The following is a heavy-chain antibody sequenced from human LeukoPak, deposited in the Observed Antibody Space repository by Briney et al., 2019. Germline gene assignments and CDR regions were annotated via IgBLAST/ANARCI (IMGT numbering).Heavy chain of an antibody. CDR2: ISGSGSST. D-gene: IGHD1-26*01. CDR3: AKGLQWELPFDY. Sequence: GGSLRLSCAASGFTFSSYAMSWVRQAPGKGLEWLSSISGSGSSTYYADSVKGRFTIYRDNSKNTLYVQMNSLRAEDTAVYSCAKGLQWELPFDYWGQGTLVTVSS. CDR1: GFTFSSYA. V-gene: IGHV3-23*01. J-gene: IGHJ4*02.